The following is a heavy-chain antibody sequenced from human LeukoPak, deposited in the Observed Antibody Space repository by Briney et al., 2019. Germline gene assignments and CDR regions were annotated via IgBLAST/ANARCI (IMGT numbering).Heavy chain of an antibody. J-gene: IGHJ4*02. Sequence: ASVKVSCKASGYTFTNYDINWVRQATGQGLEWMGWMNANSGDTGYAQKFQGRVTITADKSTSTAYMELSRLRSDDTAMYYCARDWLLRYSQGGFDNWGQGTPVTVSS. CDR1: GYTFTNYD. D-gene: IGHD3-9*01. V-gene: IGHV1-8*01. CDR3: ARDWLLRYSQGGFDN. CDR2: MNANSGDT.